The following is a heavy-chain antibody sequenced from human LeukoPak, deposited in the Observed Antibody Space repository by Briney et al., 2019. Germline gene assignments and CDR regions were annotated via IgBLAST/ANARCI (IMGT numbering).Heavy chain of an antibody. CDR3: AKHEIQLWSFDY. CDR1: GFTFSSYA. J-gene: IGHJ4*02. Sequence: GGSLRLSCAASGFTFSSYAMHWVRQAPGKGLEWVAVISYDGSNKYYADSVKGRFTISRDNSKNTLYLQMNSLRAEDTAVYYCAKHEIQLWSFDYWGQGTLVTVSS. D-gene: IGHD5-18*01. V-gene: IGHV3-30-3*02. CDR2: ISYDGSNK.